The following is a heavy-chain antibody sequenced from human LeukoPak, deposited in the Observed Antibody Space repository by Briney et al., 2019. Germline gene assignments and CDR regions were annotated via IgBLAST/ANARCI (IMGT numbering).Heavy chain of an antibody. CDR2: INHSGST. Sequence: SETLSLTCAVYGGSFSGYYWSWIRQPPGKGLEWIGEINHSGSTNYNPSLKSRVTISVDTSKNQFSLKLRSVTAADTAVYYCARGRGYSSGWHFDYWGQGTLVTVSS. V-gene: IGHV4-34*01. CDR1: GGSFSGYY. CDR3: ARGRGYSSGWHFDY. D-gene: IGHD6-19*01. J-gene: IGHJ4*02.